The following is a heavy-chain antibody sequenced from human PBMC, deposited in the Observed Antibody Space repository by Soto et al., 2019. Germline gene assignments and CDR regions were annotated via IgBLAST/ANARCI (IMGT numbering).Heavy chain of an antibody. J-gene: IGHJ4*02. Sequence: QVQLVESGGGVVQPGRSLRLSCAASGFTFSSYGMHWVRQAPGKGLEWVAVIWYDGSNKYYADSVKGRFTISRDNSKNTLYLQMTSQRAEDTAVYYCARDNGCFDYWGQGTLVTVYS. CDR1: GFTFSSYG. CDR3: ARDNGCFDY. V-gene: IGHV3-33*01. CDR2: IWYDGSNK.